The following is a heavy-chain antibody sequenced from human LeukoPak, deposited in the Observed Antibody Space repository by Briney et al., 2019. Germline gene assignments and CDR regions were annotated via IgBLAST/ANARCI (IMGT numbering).Heavy chain of an antibody. CDR1: DDSIRRGYY. CDR3: ARNSGSYYVADY. V-gene: IGHV4-38-2*02. CDR2: IYHSGTT. Sequence: PSETLSLTCSVSDDSIRRGYYWGWIRQPPGKGLEWIGNIYHSGTTFYNPSLKTRVTISVDASKNQFSLRLSSVTAADTAVYYCARNSGSYYVADYWGQGILVTVSS. D-gene: IGHD1-26*01. J-gene: IGHJ4*02.